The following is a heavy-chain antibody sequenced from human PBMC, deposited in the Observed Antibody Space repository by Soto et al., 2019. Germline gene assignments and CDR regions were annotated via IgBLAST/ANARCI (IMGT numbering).Heavy chain of an antibody. CDR2: IYYSGST. CDR3: ARPYYDFWSGEEYYYYYGMDV. J-gene: IGHJ6*02. D-gene: IGHD3-3*01. CDR1: GGSISSSSYY. V-gene: IGHV4-39*01. Sequence: PSETLSLTCTVSGGSISSSSYYWGWIRQPPGKGLEWIGSIYYSGSTYYNPSLKSRVTISVDTSKNQFSLKLSSVTAADTAVYYCARPYYDFWSGEEYYYYYGMDVWGQGTTVTVSS.